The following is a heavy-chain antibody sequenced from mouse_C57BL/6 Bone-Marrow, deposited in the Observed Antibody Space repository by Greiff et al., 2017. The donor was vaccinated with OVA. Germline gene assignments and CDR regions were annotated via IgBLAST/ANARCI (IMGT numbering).Heavy chain of an antibody. CDR2: INPNYGTT. V-gene: IGHV1-39*01. J-gene: IGHJ3*01. CDR1: GYSFTDYN. Sequence: EVQLQQSGPELVKPGASVKISCKASGYSFTDYNMNWVKQSNGKSLEWIGVINPNYGTTSYNQKFKGKTTLTVDQSSSTAYMQINSLTSEDSAVYYCAGGSKPNLAWFAYWGQGTLVTVSA. CDR3: AGGSKPNLAWFAY. D-gene: IGHD2-5*01.